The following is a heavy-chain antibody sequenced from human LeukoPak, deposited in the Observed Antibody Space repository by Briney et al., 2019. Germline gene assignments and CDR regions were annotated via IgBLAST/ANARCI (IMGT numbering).Heavy chain of an antibody. CDR3: ARGGDIAVAGTFNY. D-gene: IGHD6-19*01. Sequence: ASVKVSCKASGYSFTSYGISWVRQAPGQGLEWMGWISAYNGNTNYAQKLQGRVTMTRDTSTSTVYMELSSLRSEDTAVYYCARGGDIAVAGTFNYWGQGTLVTVSS. V-gene: IGHV1-18*01. CDR2: ISAYNGNT. CDR1: GYSFTSYG. J-gene: IGHJ4*02.